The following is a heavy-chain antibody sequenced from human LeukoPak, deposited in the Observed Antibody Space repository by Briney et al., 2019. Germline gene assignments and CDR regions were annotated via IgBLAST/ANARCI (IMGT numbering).Heavy chain of an antibody. CDR1: GFXFSTDW. CDR2: IKSDGSST. J-gene: IGHJ4*02. Sequence: PGGSLRLSCGASGFXFSTDWMHWVRQAPGQGLEWISRIKSDGSSTKYADSVTGRFTVSRDNAKNTLYLQMNSLRAEDTAVYYCAREWRITGNCDYWGQGTLVTVSS. V-gene: IGHV3-74*03. D-gene: IGHD1-14*01. CDR3: AREWRITGNCDY.